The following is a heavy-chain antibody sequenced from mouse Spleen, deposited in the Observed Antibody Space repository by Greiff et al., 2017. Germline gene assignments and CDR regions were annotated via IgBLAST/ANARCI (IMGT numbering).Heavy chain of an antibody. J-gene: IGHJ4*01. Sequence: VKLQQSGAELVKPGASVKLSCKASGYTFTEYTIHWVKQRSGQGLKWIGWFYPGSGSIKYNEKFKDKATLTADKSSSTVYMELSRLTSEDSAVYFCARHEEGYGYDEGAMDYWGQGTSVTVSS. CDR3: ARHEEGYGYDEGAMDY. D-gene: IGHD2-2*01. CDR2: FYPGSGSI. V-gene: IGHV1-62-2*01. CDR1: GYTFTEYT.